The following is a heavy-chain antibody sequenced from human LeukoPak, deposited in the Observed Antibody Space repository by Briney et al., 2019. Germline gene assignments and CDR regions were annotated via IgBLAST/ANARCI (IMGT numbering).Heavy chain of an antibody. V-gene: IGHV4-39*07. J-gene: IGHJ4*02. CDR2: INHSGIT. D-gene: IGHD5-12*01. CDR1: GGSISSISYY. CDR3: AREERGPYSAYGLDS. Sequence: KPSETLSLTCTVSGGSISSISYYWSWIRQPPGKGLEWIGEINHSGITNYNPSLKSRATISVGTSKKQFFLKLTSVTAADTAVYFCAREERGPYSAYGLDSWGQGTLVTVSS.